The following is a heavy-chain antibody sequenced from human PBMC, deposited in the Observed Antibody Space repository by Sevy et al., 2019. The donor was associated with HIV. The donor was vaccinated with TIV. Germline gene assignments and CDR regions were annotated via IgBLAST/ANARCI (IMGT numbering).Heavy chain of an antibody. Sequence: ASVKVSCKASGYTFTSYGISWVRQAPGQGLEWMGWISAYNGNTNYSQKLQGRVTMTTDTSTSTAYMELRSLRSDDTAVYYCAVLNRLGDDAFDIWGQGTMVTVSS. CDR3: AVLNRLGDDAFDI. D-gene: IGHD3-9*01. V-gene: IGHV1-18*01. CDR1: GYTFTSYG. CDR2: ISAYNGNT. J-gene: IGHJ3*02.